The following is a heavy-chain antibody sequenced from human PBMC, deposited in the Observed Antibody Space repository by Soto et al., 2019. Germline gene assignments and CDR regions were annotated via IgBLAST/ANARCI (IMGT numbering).Heavy chain of an antibody. J-gene: IGHJ6*02. CDR1: GFTFSSYA. Sequence: PGGSLRLSCAASGFTFSSYAMSWVRQAPGKGLEWVSAISGSGGSTYYADSVKGRFTISRDNSKNTLYLQMNSLRAEDTAVYYCAKAPKPPLFAVVIPAAYGMDVWGQGTTVTVSS. V-gene: IGHV3-23*01. D-gene: IGHD3-3*01. CDR2: ISGSGGST. CDR3: AKAPKPPLFAVVIPAAYGMDV.